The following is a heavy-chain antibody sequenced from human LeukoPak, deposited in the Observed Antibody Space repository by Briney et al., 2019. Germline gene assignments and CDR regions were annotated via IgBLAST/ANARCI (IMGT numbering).Heavy chain of an antibody. CDR1: GFTFDDYA. CDR2: ISWNSGSI. CDR3: ALGRDSSGYYPLIFDY. D-gene: IGHD3-22*01. V-gene: IGHV3-9*01. Sequence: GRSLRLSCAASGFTFDDYAMHWVRQAPGKGLEWVSGISWNSGSIGYADSVKGRFTISRDNAKNSLYLQMNSLRAEDTALYYCALGRDSSGYYPLIFDYWGQGTLVTVSS. J-gene: IGHJ4*02.